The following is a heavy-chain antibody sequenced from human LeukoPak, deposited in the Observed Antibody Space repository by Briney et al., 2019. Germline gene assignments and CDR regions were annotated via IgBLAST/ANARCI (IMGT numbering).Heavy chain of an antibody. J-gene: IGHJ4*02. V-gene: IGHV4-34*01. D-gene: IGHD3-10*01. Sequence: PSETLSLTCAVYGGSFSGYYWSWIRQPPLKGLEWIGEINHSGGTNYNPSLKSRVTISVDTSKKQFSLKLSSVTAADTAVYYCARGVDYYGVWGQGTLVTVSS. CDR1: GGSFSGYY. CDR2: INHSGGT. CDR3: ARGVDYYGV.